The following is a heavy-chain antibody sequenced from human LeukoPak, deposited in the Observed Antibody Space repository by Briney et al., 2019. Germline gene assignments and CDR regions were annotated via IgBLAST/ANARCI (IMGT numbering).Heavy chain of an antibody. CDR2: IYYSGST. V-gene: IGHV4-39*07. Sequence: SETLSLTCTVSGGSISSSSYYWGWIRQPPGKGLEWIGSIYYSGSTHYNPSLQSRVSISLDTSKNQFSLKLSSVTAADTAVYYCAKFAWRQQLGDYDFDYWGQGTLVTVSS. CDR3: AKFAWRQQLGDYDFDY. D-gene: IGHD6-13*01. J-gene: IGHJ4*02. CDR1: GGSISSSSYY.